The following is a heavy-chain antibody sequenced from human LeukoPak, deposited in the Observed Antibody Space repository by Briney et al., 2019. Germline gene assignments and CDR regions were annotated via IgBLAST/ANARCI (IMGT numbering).Heavy chain of an antibody. J-gene: IGHJ4*02. V-gene: IGHV3-30*02. Sequence: GWSLRLSCAASGFTFSSYGMHWVRQAPGKGLEGVAFIRNDGSKEYYVDSVKGRFTISRDNSKNTLYLQMNSLRAEDTAVYYCAKLARQGYYDSSEDYWGQGTLVTVSS. CDR3: AKLARQGYYDSSEDY. CDR2: IRNDGSKE. D-gene: IGHD3-22*01. CDR1: GFTFSSYG.